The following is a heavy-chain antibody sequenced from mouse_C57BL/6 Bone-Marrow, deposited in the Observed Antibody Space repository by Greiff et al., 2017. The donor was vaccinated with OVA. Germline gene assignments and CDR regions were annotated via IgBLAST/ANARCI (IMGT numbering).Heavy chain of an antibody. J-gene: IGHJ1*03. Sequence: VQLQQSGPELVKPGASVKISCKASGYTFTDYYMNWVKQSHGKSLEWIGDINPNNGGTSYNQKFKGKATLTVDKSSSTAYMELRSLTSEDSAVYYCARSPTELYWYFDVWGTGTTVTVSS. V-gene: IGHV1-26*01. CDR1: GYTFTDYY. CDR2: INPNNGGT. D-gene: IGHD4-1*02. CDR3: ARSPTELYWYFDV.